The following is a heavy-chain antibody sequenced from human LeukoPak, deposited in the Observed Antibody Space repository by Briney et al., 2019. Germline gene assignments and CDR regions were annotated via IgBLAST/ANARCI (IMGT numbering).Heavy chain of an antibody. Sequence: SETLSLTCAVYGGSFSGYYWSWIRQPPGKGLEWIGEINHSGSTNYNPSLKSRVTISVDTSKNQFSLKLSSVTAADTAVYYCARWAPDHRYCSSTSCPNWFDPWGQGTLVTVSS. J-gene: IGHJ5*02. CDR2: INHSGST. CDR1: GGSFSGYY. CDR3: ARWAPDHRYCSSTSCPNWFDP. D-gene: IGHD2-2*01. V-gene: IGHV4-34*01.